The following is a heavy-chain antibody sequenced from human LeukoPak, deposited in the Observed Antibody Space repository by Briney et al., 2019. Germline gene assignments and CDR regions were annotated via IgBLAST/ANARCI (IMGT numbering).Heavy chain of an antibody. CDR1: GFTLINYS. CDR2: ITGSGAFT. D-gene: IGHD6-19*01. CDR3: ARDHSSGWYFVDY. J-gene: IGHJ4*02. V-gene: IGHV3-23*01. Sequence: GGSLRLSCAASGFTLINYSMTWVRQAPGKGLEWVSAITGSGAFTDYADSVKGRFTISRDNAKNSLYLQMNSLRAEDTAVYYCARDHSSGWYFVDYWGQGTLVTVSS.